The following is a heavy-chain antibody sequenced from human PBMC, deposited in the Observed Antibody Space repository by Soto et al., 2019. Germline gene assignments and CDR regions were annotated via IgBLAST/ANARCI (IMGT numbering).Heavy chain of an antibody. D-gene: IGHD2-2*01. J-gene: IGHJ5*02. Sequence: EVQLVESGGGLVKPGGSLRLSCAASGFTFSSYSMNWVRQAPGKGLEWVSSISSSSSYIYYADSVKGRFTISRDNAKNSLYLQMNSLRAEDTAVYYCARAGSSTSCYLDNWFDPWGQGTLVTVSS. V-gene: IGHV3-21*01. CDR1: GFTFSSYS. CDR3: ARAGSSTSCYLDNWFDP. CDR2: ISSSSSYI.